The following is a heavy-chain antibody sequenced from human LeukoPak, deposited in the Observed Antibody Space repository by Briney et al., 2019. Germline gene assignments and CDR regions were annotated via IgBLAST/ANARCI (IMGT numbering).Heavy chain of an antibody. J-gene: IGHJ6*02. CDR3: ARDRRSSEDDILTGYYMKPYGMDV. CDR1: GYTFTSYG. D-gene: IGHD3-9*01. Sequence: ASVKVSCKASGYTFTSYGISWVRQAPGQGLEWMGWISAYNGNTNYAQKLQGRVTMTTDTSTSTAYMELSSLRSEDTAVYYCARDRRSSEDDILTGYYMKPYGMDVWGQGTTVTVSS. CDR2: ISAYNGNT. V-gene: IGHV1-18*01.